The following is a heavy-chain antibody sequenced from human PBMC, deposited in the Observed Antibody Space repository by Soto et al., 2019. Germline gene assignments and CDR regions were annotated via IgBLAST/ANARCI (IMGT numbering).Heavy chain of an antibody. J-gene: IGHJ6*02. D-gene: IGHD5-18*01. V-gene: IGHV4-59*01. CDR1: GGSISSYY. CDR2: IYYSGST. Sequence: SETLSLTCTVSGGSISSYYWSWIRQPPGKGLEWIGYIYYSGSTNYNPSLKSRVTISVDTSKNQFSLKLSSVTAADTAVYYCAREGYSYGYRVLRIRDTYGMDVWGQGTTVTVSS. CDR3: AREGYSYGYRVLRIRDTYGMDV.